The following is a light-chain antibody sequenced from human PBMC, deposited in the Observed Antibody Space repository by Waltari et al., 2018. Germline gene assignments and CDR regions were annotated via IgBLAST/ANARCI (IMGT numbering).Light chain of an antibody. CDR3: QVCDYVTDSGV. CDR2: YDS. Sequence: YVLTQPPSVSVDPGKTARLTCGGENIGRKSVNWYQQKPGQAPVLVMFYDSDRRSVLPERFSRSNSANTATLTISWVEAGVYADYHCQVCDYVTDSGVFGGRTKLTVL. CDR1: NIGRKS. V-gene: IGLV3-21*04. J-gene: IGLJ3*02.